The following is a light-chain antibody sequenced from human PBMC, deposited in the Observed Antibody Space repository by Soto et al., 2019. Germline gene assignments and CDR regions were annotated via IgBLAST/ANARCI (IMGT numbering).Light chain of an antibody. J-gene: IGKJ3*01. CDR2: GAS. CDR3: HQYGSSPQA. V-gene: IGKV3-20*01. Sequence: EIVLTQSPGTLSLSPGERVTLSCRASQSVTRSFLAWYQQKPGQAPRLLIYGASSRATGIPDRFSGSGSGTDFTLTISRLEPEDFAVYYCHQYGSSPQAFGPGTKVDSK. CDR1: QSVTRSF.